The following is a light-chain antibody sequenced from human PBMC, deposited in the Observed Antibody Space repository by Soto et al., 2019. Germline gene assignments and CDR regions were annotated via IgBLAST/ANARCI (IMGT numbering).Light chain of an antibody. CDR2: GAS. CDR3: QQYGSSPTST. Sequence: ESVLTQSPGTLSLSPGERATLSCRASQSVTSSYVAWYQQKPGQAPRLIIYGASSRATGIPDRFSGSGSGTDFTITISRLEPEDFAVYYCQQYGSSPTSTFGQGTKVEIK. V-gene: IGKV3-20*01. CDR1: QSVTSSY. J-gene: IGKJ1*01.